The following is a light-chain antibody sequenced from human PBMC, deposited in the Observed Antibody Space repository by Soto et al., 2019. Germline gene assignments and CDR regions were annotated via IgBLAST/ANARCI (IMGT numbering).Light chain of an antibody. V-gene: IGLV9-49*03. CDR2: MGTGGVVG. CDR1: SGFSNYH. J-gene: IGLJ3*02. Sequence: QLVLTQPPSASASLGASVTLTCTLSSGFSNYHVDWYQQRTGKGPRFVMRMGTGGVVGSKVADIPDSFSVLDSGLNRFLTIKNIQDEDDGVYYCAADHDTGHSYVWVFGGGTQLTV. CDR3: AADHDTGHSYVWV.